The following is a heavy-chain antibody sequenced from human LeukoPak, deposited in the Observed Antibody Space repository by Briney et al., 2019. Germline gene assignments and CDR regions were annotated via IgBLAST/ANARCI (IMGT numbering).Heavy chain of an antibody. J-gene: IGHJ5*02. Sequence: ASVKVSCKASGYTFTSYGISWVRQAPGQGLEWMGWISAYNGNTKYSQKFQGRVTITRDTSASTAYMELSSLRSEDTAVYYCARSGIAVAGGAGWFDPWGQGTLVTVSS. D-gene: IGHD6-19*01. CDR2: ISAYNGNT. V-gene: IGHV1-18*01. CDR3: ARSGIAVAGGAGWFDP. CDR1: GYTFTSYG.